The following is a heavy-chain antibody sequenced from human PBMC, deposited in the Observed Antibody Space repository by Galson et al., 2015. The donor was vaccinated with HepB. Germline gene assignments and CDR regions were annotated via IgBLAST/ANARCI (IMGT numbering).Heavy chain of an antibody. J-gene: IGHJ3*02. CDR2: ITPFNGNT. CDR1: GYTFTYRY. Sequence: SVKVSCKASGYTFTYRYLRWVRQAPGQALEWMGWITPFNGNTNYAQKFQDRVTITRDRSMSTAYMELSSLRSEDTAMYYCARSIQLSRYDAFDIWGQGTMVTVSS. CDR3: ARSIQLSRYDAFDI. D-gene: IGHD5-18*01. V-gene: IGHV1-45*02.